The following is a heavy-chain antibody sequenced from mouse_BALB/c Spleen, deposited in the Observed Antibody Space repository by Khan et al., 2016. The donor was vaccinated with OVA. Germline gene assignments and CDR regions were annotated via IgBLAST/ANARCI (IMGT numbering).Heavy chain of an antibody. CDR2: INTNTGEP. Sequence: QIQLVQSGPELKKPGETVKISCKASGYTFISFGMNWVKQSPGKALKWMGWINTNTGEPTYADDFKGRFAFSLETSASTAYLQINNLKNEDTATYFCARPPYFSYTLDYWGQGTSVTVSS. CDR1: GYTFISFG. J-gene: IGHJ4*01. D-gene: IGHD2-10*01. V-gene: IGHV9-3-1*01. CDR3: ARPPYFSYTLDY.